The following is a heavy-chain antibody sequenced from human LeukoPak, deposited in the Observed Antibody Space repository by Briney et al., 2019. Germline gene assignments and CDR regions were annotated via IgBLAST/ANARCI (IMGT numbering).Heavy chain of an antibody. V-gene: IGHV3-33*03. CDR2: IWYDASNK. Sequence: GGSLRLSCAASGISFSSYGMHWVRQAPGKGLEWVTFIWYDASNKYYAESVKGRFTISRDNAENSLYLQMNSLRAEDTALYYCARKRPNYFDYWGQGTLVTVSS. CDR1: GISFSSYG. J-gene: IGHJ4*02. CDR3: ARKRPNYFDY.